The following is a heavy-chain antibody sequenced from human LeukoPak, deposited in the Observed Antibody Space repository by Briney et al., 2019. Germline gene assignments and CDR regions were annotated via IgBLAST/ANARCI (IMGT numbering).Heavy chain of an antibody. D-gene: IGHD5-24*01. V-gene: IGHV4-31*03. Sequence: SETLSLTCTVSDDSISSGGYYWTWIRQHPEMGLEWLGYIYFTGSTYYNPSLKSRLTMSKDTSKNQFSLRLRSVTAADTAVYYCARGRRDGYNYLFDYWGQGTLVAVSS. CDR2: IYFTGST. J-gene: IGHJ4*02. CDR1: DDSISSGGYY. CDR3: ARGRRDGYNYLFDY.